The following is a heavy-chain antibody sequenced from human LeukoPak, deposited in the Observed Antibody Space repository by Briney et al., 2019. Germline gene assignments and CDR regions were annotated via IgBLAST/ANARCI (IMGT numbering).Heavy chain of an antibody. J-gene: IGHJ4*02. Sequence: GGSLRLSCAASGFTFSSYWMSWVRQAPGKGLEWVANIKQDGSEKYYVDSVKGRFTISRDNAKNSLYLQMNSLRVEDTAIYYCAKGRGYCTGGSCYSDYWGQGTLVTVSS. V-gene: IGHV3-7*03. D-gene: IGHD2-15*01. CDR3: AKGRGYCTGGSCYSDY. CDR1: GFTFSSYW. CDR2: IKQDGSEK.